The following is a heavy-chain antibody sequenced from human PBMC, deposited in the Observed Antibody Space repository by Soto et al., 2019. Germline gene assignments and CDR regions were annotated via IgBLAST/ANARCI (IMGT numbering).Heavy chain of an antibody. D-gene: IGHD5-12*01. CDR1: GFTFSSYA. Sequence: GGSLRLSCAASGFTFSSYAMSWVRQAPGKGLEWVSAISGSSGSTYYADSVKGRFTISRDNSKNTQYLQMNSLRAEDTAVYYCAKETRWLQFSYFDYWGQGTLVTVSS. CDR2: ISGSSGST. CDR3: AKETRWLQFSYFDY. V-gene: IGHV3-23*01. J-gene: IGHJ4*02.